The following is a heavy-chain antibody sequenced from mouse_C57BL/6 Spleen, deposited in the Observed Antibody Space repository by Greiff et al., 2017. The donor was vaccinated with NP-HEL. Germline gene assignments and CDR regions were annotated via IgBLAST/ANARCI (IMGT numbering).Heavy chain of an antibody. V-gene: IGHV1-80*01. D-gene: IGHD2-2*01. CDR1: GYAFSSYW. Sequence: QVHVKQSGAELVKPGASVKISCKASGYAFSSYWMNWVKQRPGKGLEWIGQIYPGDGDTNYNGKFKGKATLTADKSSSTAYMQLSSLTSEDSAVYFCARGGYPYAMDYWGQGTSVTVSS. CDR2: IYPGDGDT. J-gene: IGHJ4*01. CDR3: ARGGYPYAMDY.